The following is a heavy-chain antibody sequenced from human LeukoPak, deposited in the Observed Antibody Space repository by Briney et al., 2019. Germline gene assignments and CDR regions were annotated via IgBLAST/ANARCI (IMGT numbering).Heavy chain of an antibody. Sequence: AASVKVSCKASGGTFSSYAISWVRQAPGQGLEWMGWIDPNSGGPNYAQKFQGRVTMARDTSISTAYMELSNLRSDDTAVYYCARERGMIAFDLWGQGTMVTVSS. CDR1: GGTFSSYA. J-gene: IGHJ3*01. CDR2: IDPNSGGP. V-gene: IGHV1-2*02. CDR3: ARERGMIAFDL. D-gene: IGHD3-10*01.